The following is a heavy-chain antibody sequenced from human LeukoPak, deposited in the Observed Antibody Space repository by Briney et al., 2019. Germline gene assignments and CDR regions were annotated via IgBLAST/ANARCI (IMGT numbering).Heavy chain of an antibody. CDR3: AKSGKDGLLWFGELVSNYYYMDV. CDR2: VSWKSDTV. V-gene: IGHV3-9*01. Sequence: GGSLRLSCAASGFIFDDYAMHWVRQAPGKGLEWVSGVSWKSDTVGYADSVKGRFTISRDNAKNSLYLQMNGLRAGDTALYYCAKSGKDGLLWFGELVSNYYYMDVWGKGTTVTVSS. CDR1: GFIFDDYA. D-gene: IGHD3-10*01. J-gene: IGHJ6*03.